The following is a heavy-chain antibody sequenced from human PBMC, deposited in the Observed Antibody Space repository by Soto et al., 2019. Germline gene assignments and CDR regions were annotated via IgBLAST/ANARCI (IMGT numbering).Heavy chain of an antibody. CDR2: ISGSGGST. V-gene: IGHV3-23*01. Sequence: GGCLRLSCAASGFTFSSYAMSWVRQAPGKGLEWVSAISGSGGSTYYADSVKGRFTISRDNSKNTLYLQMNSLRAEDTAVYYCAKESLSGLFGNYYYYGMDVWGQGTTVTVSS. CDR3: AKESLSGLFGNYYYYGMDV. J-gene: IGHJ6*02. CDR1: GFTFSSYA. D-gene: IGHD3-10*02.